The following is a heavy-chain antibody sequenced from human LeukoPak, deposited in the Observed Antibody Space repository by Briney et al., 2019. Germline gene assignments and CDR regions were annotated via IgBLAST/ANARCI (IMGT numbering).Heavy chain of an antibody. J-gene: IGHJ6*02. CDR1: GFTFSSYA. CDR2: ISGSGGST. Sequence: SGGSLRLSCAASGFTFSSYAVSWVRQAPGKGLEWVSAISGSGGSTYYADSVKGRFTISRDNSKNTLYLQMNSLRAEDTAVYYCAKSHLTGTDYYYYGMDVWGQGTTVTVSS. D-gene: IGHD1-7*01. CDR3: AKSHLTGTDYYYYGMDV. V-gene: IGHV3-23*01.